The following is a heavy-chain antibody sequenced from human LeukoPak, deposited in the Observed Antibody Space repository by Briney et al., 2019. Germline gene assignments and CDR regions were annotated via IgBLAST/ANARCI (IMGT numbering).Heavy chain of an antibody. CDR1: GGSISSYY. Sequence: SETLSLTCTVSGGSISSYYWSWIRQPPGKGLEWVGYIYYSGSTNYNPSLKSRGTISVDTSKNQFSLKLSSVNAADTAVYYCARFCLSQCSSSYYYGMDVWGQGTTVTVSS. J-gene: IGHJ6*02. D-gene: IGHD6-6*01. V-gene: IGHV4-59*01. CDR2: IYYSGST. CDR3: ARFCLSQCSSSYYYGMDV.